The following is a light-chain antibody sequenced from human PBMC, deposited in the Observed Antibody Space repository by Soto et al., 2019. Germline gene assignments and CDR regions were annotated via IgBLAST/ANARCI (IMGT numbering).Light chain of an antibody. Sequence: EIVVTQSPGTLSLSPGERATLSCRASQSVSSSYLAWYQQKPGQAPRLLIYGASSRATGIPDRFSGSGSGTEFTLTISSLEPEDFAVYYCQQRSNWPPITFGQGTRLEIK. V-gene: IGKV3D-20*02. CDR3: QQRSNWPPIT. CDR2: GAS. CDR1: QSVSSSY. J-gene: IGKJ5*01.